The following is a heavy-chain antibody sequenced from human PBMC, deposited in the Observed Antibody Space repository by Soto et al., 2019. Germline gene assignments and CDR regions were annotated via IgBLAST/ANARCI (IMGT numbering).Heavy chain of an antibody. J-gene: IGHJ4*02. CDR3: APQAFDY. CDR2: VWLDGSNK. Sequence: LRLSCAASGFTFSNYGMHWVRQAPGKGLEWVAIVWLDGSNKYYADSVRDRFTISRVNSKNTLYLQMNSLRAEDTAVYHCAPQAFDYWGQGTLVTVSS. CDR1: GFTFSNYG. V-gene: IGHV3-33*01.